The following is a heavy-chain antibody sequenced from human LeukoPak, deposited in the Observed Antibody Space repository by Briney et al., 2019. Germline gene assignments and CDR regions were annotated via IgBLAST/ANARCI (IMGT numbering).Heavy chain of an antibody. V-gene: IGHV1-8*01. D-gene: IGHD3-3*01. CDR2: MNPNSGNT. J-gene: IGHJ6*02. Sequence: ASVKVSCKASGYTFTSYDINWVRQATGQGLEWMGWMNPNSGNTGYAQKFQGRVTMTRNTSISTAYMELSSLRSEDTAVYYCARDLTQYDFWSGWNGIYYYYGMDVWGQGTTVTVSS. CDR3: ARDLTQYDFWSGWNGIYYYYGMDV. CDR1: GYTFTSYD.